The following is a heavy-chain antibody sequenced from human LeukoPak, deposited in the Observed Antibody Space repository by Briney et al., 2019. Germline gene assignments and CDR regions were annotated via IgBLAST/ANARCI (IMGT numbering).Heavy chain of an antibody. CDR3: ARFTPQGYGWGGYNRFDL. J-gene: IGHJ5*02. CDR1: GGSISSYY. V-gene: IGHV4-59*01. Sequence: SETLSLTCTVSGGSISSYYWNWIRQPPGKGLEWIGYIYYSGSTNYNPSLKSRVTISVDTSKNQFSLNLTSVTAADTAVYYCARFTPQGYGWGGYNRFDLWGQGTLVTVSS. CDR2: IYYSGST. D-gene: IGHD3-16*01.